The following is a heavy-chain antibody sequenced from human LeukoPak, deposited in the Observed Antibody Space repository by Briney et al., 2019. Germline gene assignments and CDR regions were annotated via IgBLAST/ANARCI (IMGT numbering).Heavy chain of an antibody. CDR3: ARDRGYSTFDY. CDR2: IKEDGSEI. Sequence: GALRLSCAASAFTFSNYWMSWVRQAPGKGLEWVANIKEDGSEINYVDSVKGRFTISRDNAKNSLYLQMNSLRVDDTAVYYCARDRGYSTFDYWGQGTLVTVST. D-gene: IGHD4-23*01. CDR1: AFTFSNYW. V-gene: IGHV3-7*01. J-gene: IGHJ4*02.